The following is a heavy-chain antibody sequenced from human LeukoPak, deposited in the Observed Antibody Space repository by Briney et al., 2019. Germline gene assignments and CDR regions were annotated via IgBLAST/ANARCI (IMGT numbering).Heavy chain of an antibody. CDR3: VRLNWRRKGFDV. CDR2: TYYNSKWYT. CDR1: GVSVSTASNA. Sequence: SQTLSLTCAISGVSVSTASNAWYWIRQSPSRGLEWLGRTYYNSKWYTDYAVSVSGRTTINPDTSRNQLSLQLSFVTPEDTAVYYCVRLNWRRKGFDVWGQGTMVTVSS. V-gene: IGHV6-1*01. D-gene: IGHD1-20*01. J-gene: IGHJ3*01.